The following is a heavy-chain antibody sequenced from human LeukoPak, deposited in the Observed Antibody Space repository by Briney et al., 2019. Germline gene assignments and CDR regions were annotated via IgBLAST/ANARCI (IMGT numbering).Heavy chain of an antibody. V-gene: IGHV3-21*01. CDR3: ARIIAAAGTGSY. J-gene: IGHJ4*02. CDR2: ISSSSSYI. D-gene: IGHD6-13*01. Sequence: GGSLRLSCAASGFTFSSYSMNWVRQAPGKGLEWVSSISSSSSYIYYADSVKGRFTISRDNAKNSLYLQMNSLRVEDTAVYYCARIIAAAGTGSYWGQGTLVTVSS. CDR1: GFTFSSYS.